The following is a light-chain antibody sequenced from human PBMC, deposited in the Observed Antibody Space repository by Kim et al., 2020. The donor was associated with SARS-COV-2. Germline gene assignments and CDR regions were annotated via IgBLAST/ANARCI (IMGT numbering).Light chain of an antibody. J-gene: IGLJ3*02. CDR2: GKT. CDR3: NSRDSSGNRWV. V-gene: IGLV3-19*01. CDR1: SRRRYY. Sequence: AWGQTFRSTCQGDSRRRYYASWYQQKPGQAPVPVIYGKTNRPSGIPDRVSGSSSGNTASLTITGAQAEDEADYYCNSRDSSGNRWVFGGGTQLTVL.